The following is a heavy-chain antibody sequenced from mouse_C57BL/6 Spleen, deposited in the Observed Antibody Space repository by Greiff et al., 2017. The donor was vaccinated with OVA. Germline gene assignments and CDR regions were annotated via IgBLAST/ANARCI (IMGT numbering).Heavy chain of an antibody. V-gene: IGHV2-4*01. Sequence: QVQLQQSGPGLVQPSQSLSITCTASGFSLTSYGVHWVRQPPGKGLEWLGVIWSGGSTDSNAAFISRLSISKDNSQSQVFFKMNSLQADDTALYYCAKSRSYAMDYWGQGTSVTVSS. CDR1: GFSLTSYG. CDR3: AKSRSYAMDY. CDR2: IWSGGST. J-gene: IGHJ4*01.